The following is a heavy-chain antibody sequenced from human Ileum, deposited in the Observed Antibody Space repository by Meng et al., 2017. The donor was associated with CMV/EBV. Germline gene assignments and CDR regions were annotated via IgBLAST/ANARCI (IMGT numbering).Heavy chain of an antibody. CDR2: TAYRSKWDY. Sequence: IPLQQSGPGLVKPSQTLSLPCDISGDSVSTNNVAWNWIRQSPLRGLEWLGRTAYRSKWDYEYSVSVKSRITISPDTSKNQFSLQLRSVTPEDTAVYYCARESELLRFDHWGQGTLVTASS. J-gene: IGHJ4*02. D-gene: IGHD6-6*01. V-gene: IGHV6-1*01. CDR1: GDSVSTNNVA. CDR3: ARESELLRFDH.